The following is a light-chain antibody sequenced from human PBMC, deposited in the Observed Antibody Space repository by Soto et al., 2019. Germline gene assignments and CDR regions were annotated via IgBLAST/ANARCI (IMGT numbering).Light chain of an antibody. V-gene: IGKV3-11*01. CDR3: QQRSNWPIT. J-gene: IGKJ5*01. CDR2: DAS. CDR1: QSVSSY. Sequence: EIVLTQAPATLSLSPLERSTLSFMASQSVSSYFAWYQQKPGQAPRLLIYDASNRATGIPARFSGSGSGTDFTLTISSLEPEDFAVYYCQQRSNWPITFGQGTRLEMK.